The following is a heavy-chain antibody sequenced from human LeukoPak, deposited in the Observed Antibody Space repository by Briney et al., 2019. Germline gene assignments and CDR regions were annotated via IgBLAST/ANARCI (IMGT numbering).Heavy chain of an antibody. CDR1: GGSISSSSYY. CDR3: ARHYDSSGYADAFDI. D-gene: IGHD3-22*01. V-gene: IGHV4-39*01. Sequence: SETLSLTCTVSGGSISSSSYYWGWIRQPPGKGLEWIGGICYSGSTYYNPSLKSRVTIPVDTSKNQFSLKLSSVTAADTAVYYCARHYDSSGYADAFDIWGQGTMVTVSS. J-gene: IGHJ3*02. CDR2: ICYSGST.